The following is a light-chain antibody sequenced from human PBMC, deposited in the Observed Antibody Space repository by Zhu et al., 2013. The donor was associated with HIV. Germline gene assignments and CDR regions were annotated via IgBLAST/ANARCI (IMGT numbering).Light chain of an antibody. CDR1: SSNY. J-gene: IGLJ1*01. CDR2: EVS. V-gene: IGLV2-14*01. CDR3: SSYTSSVTQV. Sequence: QSALTQPASVSGSPGQSITISCTGTSSNYVSWYQQHPGKAPKLMIYEVSYRPSGVSNRFSGSTSGNTASLTISGLQAEDEADYYCSSYTSSVTQVFGTGTTVTVL.